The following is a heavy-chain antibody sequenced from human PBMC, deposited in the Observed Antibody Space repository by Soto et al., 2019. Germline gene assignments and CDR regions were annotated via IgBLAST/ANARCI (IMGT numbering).Heavy chain of an antibody. CDR2: IYTSGST. V-gene: IGHV4-4*07. Sequence: SETLSLTCTVSGGSIGSYYWSWIRQPAGKGLEWIGRIYTSGSTNYNPSLKSRVTMSVDTSKNQFSLKLSSVTAADTAVYYCARGAGQQLVLYYFDYWGQGTLVTVSS. D-gene: IGHD6-13*01. CDR3: ARGAGQQLVLYYFDY. J-gene: IGHJ4*02. CDR1: GGSIGSYY.